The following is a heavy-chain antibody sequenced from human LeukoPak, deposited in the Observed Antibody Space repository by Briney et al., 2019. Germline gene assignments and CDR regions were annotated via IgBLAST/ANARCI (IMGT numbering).Heavy chain of an antibody. J-gene: IGHJ4*02. CDR1: GFTFSSYW. V-gene: IGHV3-7*03. Sequence: PGGSLRLSCAASGFTFSSYWMSWVRQAPGKGLEWVANIKQDGSEKYYVDSVKGRFTISRDNAKNSLHLQMNSLRAEDTAVYYCARAAYSSGWYGFFDYWGQGTLVTVSS. CDR3: ARAAYSSGWYGFFDY. CDR2: IKQDGSEK. D-gene: IGHD6-19*01.